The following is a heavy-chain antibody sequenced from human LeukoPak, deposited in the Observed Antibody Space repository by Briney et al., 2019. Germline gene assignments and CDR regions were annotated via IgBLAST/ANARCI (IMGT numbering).Heavy chain of an antibody. CDR2: IIPIFGTA. V-gene: IGHV1-69*13. D-gene: IGHD3-10*01. CDR1: GGTFSSYA. CDR3: AILMVRGVIITAYYYYYMDV. Sequence: SVKVSCKASGGTFSSYAISWVRQAPGQGLEWMGGIIPIFGTANYAQKFQGRVTITADESTSTAYMELSSLRSEDTAVYYCAILMVRGVIITAYYYYYMDVWGKGTTVTISS. J-gene: IGHJ6*03.